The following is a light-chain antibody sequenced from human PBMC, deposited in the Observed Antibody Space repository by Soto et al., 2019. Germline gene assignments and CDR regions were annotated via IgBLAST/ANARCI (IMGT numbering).Light chain of an antibody. CDR1: QSLSGW. Sequence: DIQLTQIPSTLSASIGDRVTITCRASQSLSGWLAWYQQTPGKAPKLLISDAFRLESGVPSRFRGSGSGTEFSLTISNLQPGDSATFYCQQYASYPWTFGRGTKLEI. J-gene: IGKJ1*01. CDR3: QQYASYPWT. CDR2: DAF. V-gene: IGKV1-5*01.